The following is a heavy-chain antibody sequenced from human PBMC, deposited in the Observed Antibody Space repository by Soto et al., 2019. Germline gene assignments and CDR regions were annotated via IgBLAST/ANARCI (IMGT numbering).Heavy chain of an antibody. J-gene: IGHJ6*03. CDR3: VRGGITIFGVDTNLYYYYMDV. D-gene: IGHD3-3*01. CDR1: GGSISSYY. V-gene: IGHV4-59*08. CDR2: IYYSGST. Sequence: SETLSLTCTVSGGSISSYYWSWIRQPPGKGLEWIGYIYYSGSTNYNPSLKSRVTISVDTSKNQFSLKLSSVTAADTAVYYCVRGGITIFGVDTNLYYYYMDVWGKGTTVTVSS.